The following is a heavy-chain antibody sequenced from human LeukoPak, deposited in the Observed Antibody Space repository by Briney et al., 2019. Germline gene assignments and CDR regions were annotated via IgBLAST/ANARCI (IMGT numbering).Heavy chain of an antibody. CDR1: GYTFTSYA. CDR3: ARALDYYDSSGYYY. D-gene: IGHD3-22*01. Sequence: SVKVSCKASGYTFTSYAISWVRQAPGQGLEWMGRIIPILGIANYAQKFQGRVTITADKSTSTAYMELSSLRSEDTAVYYCARALDYYDSSGYYYWGQGTLVTVSS. V-gene: IGHV1-69*04. J-gene: IGHJ4*02. CDR2: IIPILGIA.